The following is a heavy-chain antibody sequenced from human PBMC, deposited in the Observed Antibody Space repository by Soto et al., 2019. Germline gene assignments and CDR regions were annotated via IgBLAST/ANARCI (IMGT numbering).Heavy chain of an antibody. D-gene: IGHD2-15*01. V-gene: IGHV4-59*01. CDR1: CGSISSYY. J-gene: IGHJ5*02. CDR2: IYYSGST. Sequence: LSLTCTVSCGSISSYYWIWMRQPPGKGLEWIGYIYYSGSTNYNPSLKSRVTISVDTSKNQFSLKLSSVTAADTAVYYCARVDFEVAYSWFDLWGQGTLVTVS. CDR3: ARVDFEVAYSWFDL.